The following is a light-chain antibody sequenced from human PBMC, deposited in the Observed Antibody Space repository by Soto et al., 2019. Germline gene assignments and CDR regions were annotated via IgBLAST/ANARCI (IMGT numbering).Light chain of an antibody. CDR2: GAS. J-gene: IGKJ4*01. CDR3: QQHGNSPPIT. CDR1: QSVSSNY. V-gene: IGKV3-20*01. Sequence: EIVLTQSPGTLSLSPGERATLSCRASQSVSSNYLAWYQQKPGQAPRLLIYGASTRATGIPDRFSGSGSGTDFTLTISRLEPEDFAVYYCQQHGNSPPITFGGGTKVDIK.